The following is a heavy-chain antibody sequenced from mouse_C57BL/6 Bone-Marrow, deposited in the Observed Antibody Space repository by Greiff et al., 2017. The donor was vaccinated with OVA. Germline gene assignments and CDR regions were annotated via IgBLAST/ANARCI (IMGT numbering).Heavy chain of an antibody. J-gene: IGHJ3*01. V-gene: IGHV1-59*01. CDR3: ARGWLLAWFAY. CDR2: IDPSDSYT. D-gene: IGHD2-3*01. CDR1: GYTFTSYW. Sequence: QVQLKEPGAELVRPGTSVKLSCKASGYTFTSYWMHWVKQRPGQGLEWIGVIDPSDSYTNYNQKFKGKATLTVDTSSSTAYMQLSSLTSEDSAVYYCARGWLLAWFAYWGQGTLVTVSA.